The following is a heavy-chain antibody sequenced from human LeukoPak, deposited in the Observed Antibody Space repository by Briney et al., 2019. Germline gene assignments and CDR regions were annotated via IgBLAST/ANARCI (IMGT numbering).Heavy chain of an antibody. CDR2: INPSGGST. J-gene: IGHJ6*04. CDR3: ARDGIGGSSWYWLDV. CDR1: GYTFTSYY. D-gene: IGHD6-13*01. Sequence: GASVKVSCKASGYTFTSYYMHWVRQAPGQGLEWMGIINPSGGSTSYAQKFQGRVTMTRDMSTSTVYMELSSLRSEDTAVYYCARDGIGGSSWYWLDVWGKGTTVTVSS. V-gene: IGHV1-46*01.